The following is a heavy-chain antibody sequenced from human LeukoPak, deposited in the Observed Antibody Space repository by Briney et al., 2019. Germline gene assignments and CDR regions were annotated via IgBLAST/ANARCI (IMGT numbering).Heavy chain of an antibody. D-gene: IGHD6-13*01. V-gene: IGHV1-18*01. J-gene: IGHJ4*02. CDR2: ISVYYGDT. CDR3: AKVRAAVGVHYFDY. CDR1: GYTFPNYG. Sequence: ASVKVSCKASGYTFPNYGISWVRQAPGQGLEWMGWISVYYGDTNYAQRFQGRVTMTTDTSTRTAYMELRSLTSDDTAVYYCAKVRAAVGVHYFDYWGQGTLVAVSS.